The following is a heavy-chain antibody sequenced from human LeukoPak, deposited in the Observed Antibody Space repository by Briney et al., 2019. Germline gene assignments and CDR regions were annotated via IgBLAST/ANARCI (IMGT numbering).Heavy chain of an antibody. J-gene: IGHJ4*02. CDR2: INPNNGGT. D-gene: IGHD1-26*01. V-gene: IGHV1-2*06. CDR3: TRESGSYHGNDY. Sequence: ASVKVSCKASGGTFSSYAISWVRQAPGQGLEWMGRINPNNGGTNYAQKFQGRVTMTGDTSISTAYMELSSLGSDDTAVYYCTRESGSYHGNDYWGQGTLVTVSS. CDR1: GGTFSSYA.